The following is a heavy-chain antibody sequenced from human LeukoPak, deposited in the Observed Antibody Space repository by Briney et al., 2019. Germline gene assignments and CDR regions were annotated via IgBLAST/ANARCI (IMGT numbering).Heavy chain of an antibody. V-gene: IGHV4-38-2*02. CDR3: ASDGGNVLYFDY. D-gene: IGHD4-23*01. CDR1: GYSISSGYY. CDR2: IYHSGST. Sequence: SETLSLTCTVSGYSISSGYYWGWIRQPPGKGLEWIGSIYHSGSTYYNPSLKSRVTISVDTSKNQFSLKLSSVTAADTAVYYCASDGGNVLYFDYWGQGTLVTVSS. J-gene: IGHJ4*02.